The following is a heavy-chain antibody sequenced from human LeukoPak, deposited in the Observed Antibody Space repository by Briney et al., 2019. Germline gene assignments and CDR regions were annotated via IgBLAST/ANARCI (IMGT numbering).Heavy chain of an antibody. D-gene: IGHD3-22*01. CDR2: ISAYNGNT. CDR3: ASLKNYYDSSGYLVTDAFDI. CDR1: GYTFTSYG. J-gene: IGHJ3*02. Sequence: ASVKVSCKASGYTFTSYGISWVRQARGQGLEWMGWISAYNGNTNYAQKLQGRVTMTTDTSTSTAYMELRSLRSDDTAVYYCASLKNYYDSSGYLVTDAFDIWGQGTMVTVSS. V-gene: IGHV1-18*01.